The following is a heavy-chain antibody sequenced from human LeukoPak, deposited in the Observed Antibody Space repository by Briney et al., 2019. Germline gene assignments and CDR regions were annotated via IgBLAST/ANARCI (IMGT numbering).Heavy chain of an antibody. CDR3: ARSGVGATNDY. D-gene: IGHD1-26*01. CDR1: GFTFSSYS. J-gene: IGHJ4*02. CDR2: ISSSSSYI. Sequence: GGSLRLSCAASGFTFSSYSMNWVRQAPGKGLEWVSSISSSSSYIYYADSVKGRFTISRDNAKNSLYLQMNSLRAEDTAVYCCARSGVGATNDYWGQGTLVTVSS. V-gene: IGHV3-21*01.